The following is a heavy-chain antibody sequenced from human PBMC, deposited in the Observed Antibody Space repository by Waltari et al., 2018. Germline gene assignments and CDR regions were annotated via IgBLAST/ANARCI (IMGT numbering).Heavy chain of an antibody. V-gene: IGHV1-3*01. CDR1: GYTFTSYA. Sequence: QVQLVQSGAEVKKPGASVKVSCKASGYTFTSYAMHWVRQAPGQRLEWMGWINAGNGNTKDSQKFQGRVTITRDTSASTAYMELSSLRSEDTAVYYCARGITFGGVIANWFDPWGQGTLVTVSS. CDR2: INAGNGNT. CDR3: ARGITFGGVIANWFDP. D-gene: IGHD3-16*01. J-gene: IGHJ5*02.